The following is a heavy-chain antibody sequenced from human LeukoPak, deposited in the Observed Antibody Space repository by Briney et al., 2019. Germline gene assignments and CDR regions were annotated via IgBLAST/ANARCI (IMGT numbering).Heavy chain of an antibody. J-gene: IGHJ4*02. V-gene: IGHV1-18*01. CDR1: GYIFTSYG. D-gene: IGHD3-3*01. CDR2: ISAYNGNT. Sequence: GASVKVSCKASGYIFTSYGISWVRQDPGQGLEWMGWISAYNGNTNHAQNFQGRVTVTTETSTSTAYMELRSLRSDDTAVYYCARGRGTYYDFWSGYHYWGQGTLVTVSS. CDR3: ARGRGTYYDFWSGYHY.